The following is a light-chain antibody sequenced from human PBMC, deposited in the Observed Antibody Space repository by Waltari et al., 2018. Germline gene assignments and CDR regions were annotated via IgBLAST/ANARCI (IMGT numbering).Light chain of an antibody. J-gene: IGLJ3*02. CDR1: SSNIGAHY. Sequence: QSVLNQPPSASATPGQSVPISCSGSSSNIGAHYVYWYQQFPGPAPTLLIYRNNQRPSCGPHEFSGAKSGTSTSLAISGRRSEDEADYYCAVWDDSLRGGVFGGGTKLTVL. CDR3: AVWDDSLRGGV. V-gene: IGLV1-47*01. CDR2: RNN.